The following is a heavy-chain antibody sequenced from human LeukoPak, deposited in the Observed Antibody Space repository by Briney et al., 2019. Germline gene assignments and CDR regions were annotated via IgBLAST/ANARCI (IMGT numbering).Heavy chain of an antibody. V-gene: IGHV1-69*05. Sequence: GASVKVSCKASGGTFSSYAISWVRQAPGQGLEWMGGIIPIFGTANYAQKFQGRVTITTDESTSTAYMVLSSLRSEDTAVYYCAVNYYYDSSGYRPYDAFDIWGQGTMVTVSS. CDR1: GGTFSSYA. CDR3: AVNYYYDSSGYRPYDAFDI. D-gene: IGHD3-22*01. J-gene: IGHJ3*02. CDR2: IIPIFGTA.